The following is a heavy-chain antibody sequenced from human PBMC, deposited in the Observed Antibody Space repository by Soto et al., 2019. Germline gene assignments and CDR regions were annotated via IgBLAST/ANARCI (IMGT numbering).Heavy chain of an antibody. CDR3: AICGVLPPARVMDF. CDR2: ILPVFRTA. CDR1: GGTFSSYS. D-gene: IGHD2-2*01. V-gene: IGHV1-69*05. Sequence: SVKVSCKASGGTFSSYSISWVRQAPGRGLEWMGGILPVFRTASYAQKFQGRVTISTDDSTSTAYMELSSLRSEDTAMYYCAICGVLPPARVMDFRGQGTTVIVS. J-gene: IGHJ6*02.